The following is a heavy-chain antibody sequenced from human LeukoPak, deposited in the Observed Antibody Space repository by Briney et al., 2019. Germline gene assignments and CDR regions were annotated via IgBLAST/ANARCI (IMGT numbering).Heavy chain of an antibody. D-gene: IGHD3-10*01. CDR3: ARAIGALWFGEADLTHDY. J-gene: IGHJ4*02. CDR2: ISYDGSNK. V-gene: IGHV3-30-3*01. Sequence: GGSLRLSCAASGFTFSSYAMHWVRQAPGKGLEWVAVISYDGSNKYYADSVKGRFTISRDNSKNTLYLQMNSLRAEDTAVYYCARAIGALWFGEADLTHDYWGQGTLVTVSS. CDR1: GFTFSSYA.